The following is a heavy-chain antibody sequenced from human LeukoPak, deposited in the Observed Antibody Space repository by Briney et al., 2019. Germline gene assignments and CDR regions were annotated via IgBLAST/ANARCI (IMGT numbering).Heavy chain of an antibody. V-gene: IGHV3-74*01. CDR1: GFTFSSYW. CDR2: SNTDGSST. CDR3: ARDRGGVIDY. J-gene: IGHJ4*02. D-gene: IGHD2-8*01. Sequence: TGGSLRLSCAASGFTFSSYWMHWVRQVSGKGLVWVSHSNTDGSSTDYADSVKGRFTISRDNAKNSLYLQMNSLRAEDTAVYYCARDRGGVIDYWGQGTLVTVSS.